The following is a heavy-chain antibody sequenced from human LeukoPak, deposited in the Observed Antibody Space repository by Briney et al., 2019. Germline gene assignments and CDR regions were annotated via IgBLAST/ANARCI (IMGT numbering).Heavy chain of an antibody. J-gene: IGHJ3*02. V-gene: IGHV3-64D*06. CDR2: ISSNGGST. Sequence: PGGSLRLFCAASGFTFSSYAMHWVRQAPGKGLESVSAISSNGGSTYYADSVKGRFTISRDNSKNTLYLQMSSLRAEDTAVYYCVQEEMGPDHAVDIWGQGTMVTVSS. CDR3: VQEEMGPDHAVDI. CDR1: GFTFSSYA. D-gene: IGHD1-26*01.